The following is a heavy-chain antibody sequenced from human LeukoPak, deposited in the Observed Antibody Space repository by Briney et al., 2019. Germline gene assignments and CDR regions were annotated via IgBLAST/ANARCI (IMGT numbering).Heavy chain of an antibody. D-gene: IGHD2-2*03. CDR2: IYTSGST. CDR1: GGSISSYY. Sequence: SETLSLTCTVSGGSISSYYWSWIRQPAGKGLEWIGRIYTSGSTNYNPSLKSRVTMSVDTSKNQFSLKLSSVTAAVTAVYYCARDGYCSSTSCYGDGWFDPWGQGTLVTVSS. V-gene: IGHV4-4*07. J-gene: IGHJ5*02. CDR3: ARDGYCSSTSCYGDGWFDP.